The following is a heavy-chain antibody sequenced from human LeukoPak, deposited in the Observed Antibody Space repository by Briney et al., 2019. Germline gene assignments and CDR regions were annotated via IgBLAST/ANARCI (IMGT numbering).Heavy chain of an antibody. D-gene: IGHD3-10*01. J-gene: IGHJ4*02. Sequence: GGSLRLSCAASGSTFSNYSMNWVRQAPGKGLEWVSSIGTTGSYIFYADSVKGRFTISRDNAKNTLYLQMNSLRAEDTAVYYCARDRGWYHFDLWGQGTLVTVSS. CDR1: GSTFSNYS. CDR3: ARDRGWYHFDL. CDR2: IGTTGSYI. V-gene: IGHV3-21*01.